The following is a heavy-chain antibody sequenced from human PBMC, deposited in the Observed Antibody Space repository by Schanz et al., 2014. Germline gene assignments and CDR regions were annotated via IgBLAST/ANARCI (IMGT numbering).Heavy chain of an antibody. CDR2: ISGSGGST. CDR3: VRDTDYHFDY. J-gene: IGHJ4*02. D-gene: IGHD4-17*01. V-gene: IGHV3-23*01. CDR1: GFTFTTFA. Sequence: EQVLESGGGFVQPGGSLRLSCATSGFTFTTFAMTWVRQAPGKGLEWVSTISGSGGSTNYADSVKGRFTISRDNAKNTLYLQMNSLRAEDTAVYYCVRDTDYHFDYWGQGTLVTVSS.